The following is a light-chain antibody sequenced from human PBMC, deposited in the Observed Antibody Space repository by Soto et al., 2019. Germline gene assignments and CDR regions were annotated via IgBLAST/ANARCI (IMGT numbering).Light chain of an antibody. Sequence: DIQMTQSPSSLSASVGDRVTITCRASQSISSYLDWYQQRPGKAPNLLIYDATRLHSGVPPRFSGSGYGTDFTLTISSLQPDDFATYYCQHYDSYSEAFGQGTKVDIK. CDR2: DAT. V-gene: IGKV1-5*01. CDR1: QSISSY. CDR3: QHYDSYSEA. J-gene: IGKJ1*01.